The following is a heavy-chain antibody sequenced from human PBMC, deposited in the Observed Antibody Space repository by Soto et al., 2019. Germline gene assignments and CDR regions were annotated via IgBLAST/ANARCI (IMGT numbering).Heavy chain of an antibody. D-gene: IGHD4-4*01. J-gene: IGHJ1*01. CDR3: ARLRASNYEAYQH. Sequence: QVQLVQSGAEVKKPGSSVKVSCKASGGTFSTYPISWVRQAPGQGLEWMGGINPIFGTANYAQKLQGRVTITADESTTTAYMPPSRLRSDDTGVYYWARLRASNYEAYQHWGQDTLVTVSS. V-gene: IGHV1-69*12. CDR1: GGTFSTYP. CDR2: INPIFGTA.